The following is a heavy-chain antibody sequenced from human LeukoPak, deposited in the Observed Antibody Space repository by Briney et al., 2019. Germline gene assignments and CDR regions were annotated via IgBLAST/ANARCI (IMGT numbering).Heavy chain of an antibody. V-gene: IGHV4-4*07. Sequence: SETLSLTCTVSGGSISCYYWSWIRQSAGKGLEWIGRIYSSVSTNYNPSLKSRVTMSVDTSKNQFSLRLSSVTAADTAVYYCARDRGSRSWYHSFYYYMDVWGKGPRSQSP. D-gene: IGHD6-13*01. J-gene: IGHJ6*03. CDR1: GGSISCYY. CDR3: ARDRGSRSWYHSFYYYMDV. CDR2: IYSSVST.